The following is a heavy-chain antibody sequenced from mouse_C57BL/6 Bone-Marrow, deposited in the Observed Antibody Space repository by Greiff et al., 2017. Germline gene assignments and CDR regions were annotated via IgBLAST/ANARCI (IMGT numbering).Heavy chain of an antibody. CDR2: INPNYGTT. Sequence: EVKLVESGPELVKPGASVKISCKASGYSFTDYNMNWVKQSNGKSLEWIGVINPNYGTTSYNQKFKGKATLTVDQSSSTAYMQLNSLTSEDSAVYYCARWGDSSGSYAMDYWGQGTSVTVSS. CDR1: GYSFTDYN. J-gene: IGHJ4*01. V-gene: IGHV1-39*01. D-gene: IGHD3-2*02. CDR3: ARWGDSSGSYAMDY.